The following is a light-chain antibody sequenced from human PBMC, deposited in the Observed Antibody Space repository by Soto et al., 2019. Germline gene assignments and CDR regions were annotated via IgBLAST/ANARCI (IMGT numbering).Light chain of an antibody. Sequence: VLTQSPGTLSLSPGERATLSCRAGQSVRSTYLAWYQQKPGQAPRLLIYGGSNRATGIPDRFSGSGSGTDFTLTNSRLEPEDSAVYYCQQYDNSPMYTFGQGTKLEIK. V-gene: IGKV3-20*01. CDR3: QQYDNSPMYT. CDR2: GGS. J-gene: IGKJ2*01. CDR1: QSVRSTY.